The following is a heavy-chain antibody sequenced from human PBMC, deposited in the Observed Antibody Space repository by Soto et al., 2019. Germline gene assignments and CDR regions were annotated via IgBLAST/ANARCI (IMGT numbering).Heavy chain of an antibody. CDR2: INPNSGGT. Sequence: ASVKVSCKASGYTFTGYYMHWARQAPGQGLEWMGWINPNSGGTNYAQKFQGRVTMTRDTSISTAYMELSRLRSDDTAVYYCARVGIAVAGVFGYWGQGTLVTVSS. D-gene: IGHD6-19*01. J-gene: IGHJ4*02. CDR3: ARVGIAVAGVFGY. V-gene: IGHV1-2*02. CDR1: GYTFTGYY.